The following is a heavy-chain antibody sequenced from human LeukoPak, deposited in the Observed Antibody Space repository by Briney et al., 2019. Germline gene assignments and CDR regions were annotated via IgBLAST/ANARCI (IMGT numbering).Heavy chain of an antibody. Sequence: PGRSLRPSRAASAFTFSNYNMNWVRLHPGNGLGWVSSISDNSCDMYYAYSVKGRFTISRDNAKDSLYLQMNSLRAEDTAVYYCAREGGAEGFDYWGQGTLVTVSS. D-gene: IGHD2-15*01. CDR2: ISDNSCDM. CDR3: AREGGAEGFDY. CDR1: AFTFSNYN. J-gene: IGHJ4*02. V-gene: IGHV3-21*01.